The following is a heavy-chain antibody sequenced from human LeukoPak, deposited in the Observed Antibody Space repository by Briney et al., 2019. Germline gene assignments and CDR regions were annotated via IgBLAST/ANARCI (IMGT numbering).Heavy chain of an antibody. Sequence: GGSLRLSCAASGFTFDDYAMHWVRQAPGKGLEWVSGISWNSGSIGYADSVKGRFTISRDNAKNSLYLQMNSLRAEDTALYYCAKLTSGGWGQGTLVTVSS. CDR2: ISWNSGSI. D-gene: IGHD4/OR15-4a*01. J-gene: IGHJ4*02. V-gene: IGHV3-9*01. CDR1: GFTFDDYA. CDR3: AKLTSGG.